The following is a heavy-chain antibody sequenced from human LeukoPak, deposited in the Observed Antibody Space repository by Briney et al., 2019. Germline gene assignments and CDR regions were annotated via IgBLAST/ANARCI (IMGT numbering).Heavy chain of an antibody. CDR3: ARHHTPGIQLWFGNDAFDI. D-gene: IGHD5-18*01. V-gene: IGHV5-51*01. Sequence: GESLKISCKGSGYSFTSYWIGWVRQMPGKGLEWMGIIYPGDSGTRYSPSFQGQVTISADKSISTAYLQWSSLKASDTAMYYCARHHTPGIQLWFGNDAFDIWGQGTMVTVSS. J-gene: IGHJ3*02. CDR2: IYPGDSGT. CDR1: GYSFTSYW.